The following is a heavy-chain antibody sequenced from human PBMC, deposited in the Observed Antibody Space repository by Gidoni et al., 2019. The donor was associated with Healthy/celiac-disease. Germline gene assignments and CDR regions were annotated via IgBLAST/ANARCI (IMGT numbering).Heavy chain of an antibody. V-gene: IGHV3-73*02. Sequence: EFQLVESGGCLVHPGGSLNLSFAASGFTFSGSAMHWLRQASGKGLEWVGRIRSKANSYATEYAASVKGRFTITRDDSKNKAYLKMNSLKTEETAVYYCTRHEVGGSGNWGQGTLVTVSS. D-gene: IGHD3-10*01. J-gene: IGHJ4*02. CDR3: TRHEVGGSGN. CDR2: IRSKANSYAT. CDR1: GFTFSGSA.